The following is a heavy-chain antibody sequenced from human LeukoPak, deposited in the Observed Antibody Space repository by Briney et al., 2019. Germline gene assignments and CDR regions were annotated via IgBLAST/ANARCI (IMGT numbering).Heavy chain of an antibody. V-gene: IGHV4-4*07. Sequence: SETLSLTRMVSGGSISSYYWSWIRQPAGRGLEWIGRIYTRGSTNYTPSLKSRVTMSVDTSKNQLSLKLSSVTAADTAVYYCARDMIFGGVIRYYYGMDVWGQGTTVTVSS. CDR3: ARDMIFGGVIRYYYGMDV. CDR2: IYTRGST. D-gene: IGHD3-10*01. J-gene: IGHJ6*02. CDR1: GGSISSYY.